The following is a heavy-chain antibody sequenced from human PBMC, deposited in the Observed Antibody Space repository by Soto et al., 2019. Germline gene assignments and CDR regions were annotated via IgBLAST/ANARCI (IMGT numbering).Heavy chain of an antibody. D-gene: IGHD3-10*01. Sequence: QVQLVQSGAEVKRPGSSVKVSCKISGGTFSNGAFSWVRQAPGQGLEWMGGIIPLFGTPSYAQKFQGRVTVTADESSRTVYMELSSLTSEDTAIYYCAKEGVGEMATGGYFDYWGQGTLVSVSS. J-gene: IGHJ4*02. CDR2: IIPLFGTP. CDR1: GGTFSNGA. CDR3: AKEGVGEMATGGYFDY. V-gene: IGHV1-69*01.